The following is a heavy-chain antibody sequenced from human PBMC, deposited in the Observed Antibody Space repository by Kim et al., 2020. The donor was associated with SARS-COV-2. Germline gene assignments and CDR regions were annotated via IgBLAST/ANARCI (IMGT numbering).Heavy chain of an antibody. CDR1: GFTFSSYA. Sequence: GGSLRLSCAASGFTFSSYAMHWVRQAPGKGLEWVAVISYDGSNKYYADSVKGRFTISRDNSKNTLYLQMNSLRAEDTAVYYCARDRSGSYFGGFDPWGQGTLVTVSP. J-gene: IGHJ5*02. D-gene: IGHD3-10*01. V-gene: IGHV3-30*04. CDR2: ISYDGSNK. CDR3: ARDRSGSYFGGFDP.